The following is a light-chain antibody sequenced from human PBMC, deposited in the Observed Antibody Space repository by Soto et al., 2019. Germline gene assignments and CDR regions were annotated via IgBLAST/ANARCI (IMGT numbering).Light chain of an antibody. J-gene: IGKJ5*01. CDR3: QHGGT. V-gene: IGKV3-11*01. CDR1: QSVSNN. CDR2: DAS. Sequence: EIVLTQSPATLSLSPGERATVSCRASQSVSNNLGGYQQKHGQAPRLLIYDASNRATGIPARLSGSGSGTDFTLTISSLEPEDFAFYYCQHGGTFGQGTRLEIK.